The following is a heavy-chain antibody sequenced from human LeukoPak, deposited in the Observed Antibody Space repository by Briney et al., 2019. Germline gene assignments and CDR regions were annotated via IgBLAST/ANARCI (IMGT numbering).Heavy chain of an antibody. J-gene: IGHJ4*02. CDR2: IYYSGST. Sequence: SETLSLTCTVSGGAISSSSYYWGWIRQPPGKGLEWIGSIYYSGSTYYDPSLKSRVTISVDTSKNQFSLKLSSVTSADMAVYYCARSIAARPYNYWGQGTLVTVSS. CDR3: ARSIAARPYNY. V-gene: IGHV4-39*01. CDR1: GGAISSSSYY. D-gene: IGHD6-6*01.